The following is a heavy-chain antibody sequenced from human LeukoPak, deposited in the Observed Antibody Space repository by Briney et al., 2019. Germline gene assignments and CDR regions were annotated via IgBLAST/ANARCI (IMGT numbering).Heavy chain of an antibody. J-gene: IGHJ5*02. V-gene: IGHV3-21*01. D-gene: IGHD3-10*02. CDR3: VMLFAP. CDR2: ISGSGECI. CDR1: GFSFNSNV. Sequence: GGSLRLSCAASGFSFNSNVMSWVRQTPGKAPEWVASISGSGECIKYADSVKGRYTISRDNAQQSLYLQMNSLRADDTALYYCVMLFAPWGRGALVTVSS.